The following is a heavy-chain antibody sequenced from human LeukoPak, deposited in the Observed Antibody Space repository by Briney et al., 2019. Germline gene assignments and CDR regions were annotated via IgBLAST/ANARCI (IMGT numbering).Heavy chain of an antibody. V-gene: IGHV1-18*01. CDR1: GYTFTIYG. CDR3: ARDIVSWDIVVVPAAIADYYYYGMDV. Sequence: GASVRVSFKASGYTFTIYGISWVRQAPGQGREWMGWISAYNGNTNYAQKLQGRVTMTTDTSTSTAYMELRSLRSDDTAVYYCARDIVSWDIVVVPAAIADYYYYGMDVWGQGTTVTVSS. CDR2: ISAYNGNT. J-gene: IGHJ6*02. D-gene: IGHD2-2*01.